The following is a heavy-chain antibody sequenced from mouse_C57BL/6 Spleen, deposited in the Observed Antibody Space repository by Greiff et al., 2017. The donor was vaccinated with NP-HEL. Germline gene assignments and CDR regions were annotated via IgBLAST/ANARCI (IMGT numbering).Heavy chain of an antibody. D-gene: IGHD6-1*01. V-gene: IGHV1-59*01. CDR2: IDPSDSYT. Sequence: VKLQQPGAELVRPGTSVKLSCKASGYTFTSFWMHWVKQRPGQGLEWIGVIDPSDSYTNYNQKFKGKATLTVDTSSSTAYMQLSSLTSEDSAVYYCARERDSASYWGQGTLVTVSA. CDR3: ARERDSASY. CDR1: GYTFTSFW. J-gene: IGHJ3*01.